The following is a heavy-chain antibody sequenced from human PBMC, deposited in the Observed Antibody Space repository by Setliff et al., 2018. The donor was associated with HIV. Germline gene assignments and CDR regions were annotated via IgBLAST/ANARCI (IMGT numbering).Heavy chain of an antibody. D-gene: IGHD2-2*01. J-gene: IGHJ6*03. CDR1: GFTFTTYP. Sequence: GGSLRLSCVASGFTFTTYPMSWVRQAPGKGLEWVANIRQDGSEKYYVDSVKGRFTISRDNAKNSLYLQMNSLRAEDTAVYYCATQPPAALSYYYYYMDVWGKGTTVTVSS. CDR3: ATQPPAALSYYYYYMDV. V-gene: IGHV3-7*01. CDR2: IRQDGSEK.